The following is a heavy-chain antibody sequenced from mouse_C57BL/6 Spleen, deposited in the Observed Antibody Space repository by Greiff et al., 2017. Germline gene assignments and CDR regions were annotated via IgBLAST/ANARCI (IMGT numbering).Heavy chain of an antibody. V-gene: IGHV1-82*01. Sequence: QVQLQQSGPELVKPGASVKISCKASGYAFSSSWMNWVKQRPGKGLEWIGRIYPGDGDTNYNGKFKGKATLTADKSSSTAYMQLSSLTSEDSAVYVCAREGMYDYDFAYWGQGTLVTVSA. J-gene: IGHJ3*01. CDR3: AREGMYDYDFAY. CDR2: IYPGDGDT. D-gene: IGHD2-4*01. CDR1: GYAFSSSW.